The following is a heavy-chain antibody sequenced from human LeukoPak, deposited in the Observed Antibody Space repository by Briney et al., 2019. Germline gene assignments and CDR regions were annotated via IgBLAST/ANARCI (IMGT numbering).Heavy chain of an antibody. CDR2: IDPSDSYT. D-gene: IGHD3-22*01. Sequence: GESLKISCKGSGYSFTSYWISWVRQMPGKGLEWMGRIDPSDSYTNYSPSFQGHVTISADKSISTAYLQWSSLKASDTAMYYCASRHYCDSSGYEFDYWGQGTLVTVSS. CDR1: GYSFTSYW. J-gene: IGHJ4*02. V-gene: IGHV5-10-1*01. CDR3: ASRHYCDSSGYEFDY.